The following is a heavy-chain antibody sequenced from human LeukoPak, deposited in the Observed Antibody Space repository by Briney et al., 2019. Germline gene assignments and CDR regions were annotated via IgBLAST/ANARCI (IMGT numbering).Heavy chain of an antibody. CDR2: ISGSGPYT. CDR3: AKHGYCSGISCFFDF. CDR1: GFTFSSYA. V-gene: IGHV3-23*01. D-gene: IGHD2-2*03. Sequence: GGSLRLSCAASGFTFSSYAMSWVRQAPGKGLEWVSAISGSGPYTFYTDSVKGRFTISRDSSKNTLYLQMNSLRAEDTALYYCAKHGYCSGISCFFDFWGRGTQVTVSS. J-gene: IGHJ4*02.